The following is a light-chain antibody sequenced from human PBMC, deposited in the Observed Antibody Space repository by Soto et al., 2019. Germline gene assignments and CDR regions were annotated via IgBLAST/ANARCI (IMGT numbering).Light chain of an antibody. CDR2: NNN. J-gene: IGLJ2*01. CDR1: SSNIGSNT. V-gene: IGLV1-44*01. Sequence: QAVVTQPPSASGTPGQRVTISCSGSSSNIGSNTVNWYQNLPGTAPRLLIYNNNQRPSGVPDRFSGSKSGTSASLAISGLQSEDEADFYCSAWDDSLNAVVFGGGTKLTVL. CDR3: SAWDDSLNAVV.